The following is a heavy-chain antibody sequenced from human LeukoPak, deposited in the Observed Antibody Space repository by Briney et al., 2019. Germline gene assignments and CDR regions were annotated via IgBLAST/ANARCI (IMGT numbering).Heavy chain of an antibody. CDR3: ARGDYGDRNDY. J-gene: IGHJ4*02. CDR2: INPNSGGT. CDR1: GYSFSEYY. Sequence: ASVKVSCKASGYSFSEYYVHWVRQAPGQGLEWMGWINPNSGGTNSAQKFQGRVTMTRDTSINTAYMELTILRPDGTAVYYCARGDYGDRNDYWGQGTLITVSS. V-gene: IGHV1-2*02. D-gene: IGHD4-17*01.